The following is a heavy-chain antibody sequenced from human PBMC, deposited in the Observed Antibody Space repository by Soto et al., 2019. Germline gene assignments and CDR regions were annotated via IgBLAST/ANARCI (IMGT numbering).Heavy chain of an antibody. J-gene: IGHJ4*02. CDR1: GFPFSDYY. CDR3: VRGGGGGMFEH. D-gene: IGHD2-21*01. V-gene: IGHV3-11*06. CDR2: ISPKSTYR. Sequence: GGSLRLSCPTSGFPFSDYYMSWIRQAPGKGLEWLSHISPKSTYRNYADSVKGRFTISRDNTKSSLFLQMNSLGVEDTAVDYCVRGGGGGMFEHWGQGVLVTLSS.